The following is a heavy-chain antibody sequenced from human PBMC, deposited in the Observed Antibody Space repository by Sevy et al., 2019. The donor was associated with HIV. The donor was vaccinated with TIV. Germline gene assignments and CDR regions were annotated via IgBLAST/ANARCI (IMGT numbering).Heavy chain of an antibody. Sequence: GGSLRLSCAVSGLTVSSNYMSWVRQAPGKGLEWVSLIYSCGATYYRNSVNGRFTISGDDSKNTQYLQMDSLRAEDTAVYYCARGGLDSNWFRSFDYWGRGTLVTVSS. V-gene: IGHV3-53*01. CDR1: GLTVSSNY. CDR2: IYSCGAT. CDR3: ARGGLDSNWFRSFDY. D-gene: IGHD6-13*01. J-gene: IGHJ4*02.